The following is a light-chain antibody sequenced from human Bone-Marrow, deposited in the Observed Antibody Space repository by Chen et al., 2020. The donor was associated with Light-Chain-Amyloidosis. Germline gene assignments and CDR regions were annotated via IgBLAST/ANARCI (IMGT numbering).Light chain of an antibody. CDR1: RSDVGSYNL. V-gene: IGLV2-23*01. J-gene: IGLJ2*01. Sequence: SALTQPASVSGFPGQSITISCTETRSDVGSYNLVSLYQQHPDKAPKLMIYEDNIRPSGVSSRFSGSKSGNTASLTISGLQAEDQADYYCCSYGGRGSLDVVFGGGTKLTVL. CDR3: CSYGGRGSLDVV. CDR2: EDN.